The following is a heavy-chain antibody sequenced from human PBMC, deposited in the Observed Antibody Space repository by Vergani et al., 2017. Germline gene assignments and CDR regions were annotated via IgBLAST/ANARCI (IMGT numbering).Heavy chain of an antibody. Sequence: EVQLVESGGGLVQPGRSLRLSCAASGFTFDDYAMHWVRQAPGKGLEWVSGISWNSGSIGYADSVKGRFTISRDNAKNSLYLQMNSLRAEDTALYYCARDLRWESEKDAFDIWGQGTMVTVSS. J-gene: IGHJ3*02. V-gene: IGHV3-9*01. CDR3: ARDLRWESEKDAFDI. D-gene: IGHD4-23*01. CDR1: GFTFDDYA. CDR2: ISWNSGSI.